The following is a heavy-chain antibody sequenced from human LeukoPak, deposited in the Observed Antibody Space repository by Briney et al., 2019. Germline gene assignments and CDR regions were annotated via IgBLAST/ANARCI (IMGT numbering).Heavy chain of an antibody. CDR2: IYYSGST. D-gene: IGHD6-6*01. CDR1: GGSISSSSYY. Sequence: SETLSLTCTVSGGSISSSSYYWGWIRQPPGKELEWICSIYYSGSTYYNPSLKSRVTISVDTSKNQFSLKLSSLTAADTAVYYCARHWVTSSSTNWFDPWGQGALVTVSS. CDR3: ARHWVTSSSTNWFDP. J-gene: IGHJ5*02. V-gene: IGHV4-39*01.